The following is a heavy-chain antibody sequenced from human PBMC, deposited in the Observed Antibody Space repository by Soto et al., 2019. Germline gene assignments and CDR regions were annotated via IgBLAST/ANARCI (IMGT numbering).Heavy chain of an antibody. V-gene: IGHV3-23*01. Sequence: EVQLLESGGGLVQPGGSLRLSCVASGFKFSTYAMAWVRQAPGKGLEWVSSISGRGDGTYQPDFVKGRFTISRDKSRNTLDLQLNGLRAEDTALYYCAKAFDASGYTYERAFDYWGQGTLVTVSS. CDR1: GFKFSTYA. J-gene: IGHJ4*02. CDR2: ISGRGDGT. CDR3: AKAFDASGYTYERAFDY. D-gene: IGHD3-22*01.